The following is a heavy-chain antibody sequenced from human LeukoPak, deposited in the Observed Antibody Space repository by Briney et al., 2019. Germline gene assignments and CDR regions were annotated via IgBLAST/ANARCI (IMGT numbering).Heavy chain of an antibody. Sequence: SETLSLTCAVYGGSFSGNYWSWIRQSPGKGLEWIGEINHSGSTNYNPSLKSRVTMSVDTSKNQFSLKLSSVTAADTAVYYCASLGITDYWGQGTLVTVSS. CDR3: ASLGITDY. J-gene: IGHJ4*02. CDR2: INHSGST. CDR1: GGSFSGNY. V-gene: IGHV4-34*01. D-gene: IGHD1-26*01.